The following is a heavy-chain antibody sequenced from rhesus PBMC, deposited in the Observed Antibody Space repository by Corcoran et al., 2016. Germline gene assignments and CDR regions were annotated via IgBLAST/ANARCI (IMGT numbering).Heavy chain of an antibody. CDR2: VDPEDGEA. Sequence: EVQLVQSGAEVKKPGASVKISCKASGYTFTDYYLHWVRQAPGKGRVWMGRVDPEDGEALHEHKVQDRVTSTAVTSTDTAYIELSSLGSEDTAVYYCATSLTGDRYFDYWGQGVLVTVSS. CDR3: ATSLTGDRYFDY. CDR1: GYTFTDYY. J-gene: IGHJ4*01. D-gene: IGHD7-45*01. V-gene: IGHV1-111*02.